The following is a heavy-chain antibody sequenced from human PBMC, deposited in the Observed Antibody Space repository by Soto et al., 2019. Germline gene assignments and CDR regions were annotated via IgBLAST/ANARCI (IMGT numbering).Heavy chain of an antibody. D-gene: IGHD6-13*01. CDR1: GYTLPGFS. J-gene: IGHJ1*01. V-gene: IGHV1-24*01. CDR2: FDTEDGET. Sequence: GASVKVSWQGFGYTLPGFSIHWVGQAPGKGVGWMGGFDTEDGETIYAQKFQGRVTMTEDTSTDTAYMELSSLRSEDTAVYYCATEGLYSSSWYRPSELGQHWGQGTLVTVSS. CDR3: ATEGLYSSSWYRPSELGQH.